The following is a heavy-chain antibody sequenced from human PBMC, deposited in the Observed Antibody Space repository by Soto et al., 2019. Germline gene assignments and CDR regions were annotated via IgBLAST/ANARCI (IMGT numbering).Heavy chain of an antibody. CDR2: ISGSGGST. CDR1: GFTFSSYA. J-gene: IGHJ1*01. D-gene: IGHD4-17*01. Sequence: PGGSLRLSCAASGFTFSSYAMSWVRQAPGKGLEWVSAISGSGGSTYYADSVKGRFTISRDNSKNTLYLQMNSLRAEDTAVYYCAKEKGDYRDIAEYFQHWGQGTLVTVSS. CDR3: AKEKGDYRDIAEYFQH. V-gene: IGHV3-23*01.